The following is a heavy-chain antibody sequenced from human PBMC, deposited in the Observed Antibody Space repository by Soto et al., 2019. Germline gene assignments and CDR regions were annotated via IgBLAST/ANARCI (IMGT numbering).Heavy chain of an antibody. CDR3: ARSPPYMVRASSGMDV. V-gene: IGHV4-31*11. CDR1: GGSISSGGYS. J-gene: IGHJ6*02. Sequence: SETLSLTCAVSGGSISSGGYSWSWIRQPPGKGLEWIGYIYYSGSTYYNPSLKSRVTISVDTSKNQFSLKLSSVTAADTAVYYCARSPPYMVRASSGMDVWGQGTTVTVSS. D-gene: IGHD3-10*01. CDR2: IYYSGST.